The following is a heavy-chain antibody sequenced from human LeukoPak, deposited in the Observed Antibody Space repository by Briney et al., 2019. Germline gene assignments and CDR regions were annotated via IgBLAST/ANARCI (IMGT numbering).Heavy chain of an antibody. V-gene: IGHV1-69*01. Sequence: GSSVKVSCKASGGTFSSYAISWVRQAPGQGLEWMGGIIPIFGTANYAQKFQGRVTITADESTSTAYMELSSLRSEDTAVYYCARTERITIFGVVIPPYYYMDVWGKGTTVTVSS. CDR2: IIPIFGTA. CDR1: GGTFSSYA. J-gene: IGHJ6*03. D-gene: IGHD3-3*01. CDR3: ARTERITIFGVVIPPYYYMDV.